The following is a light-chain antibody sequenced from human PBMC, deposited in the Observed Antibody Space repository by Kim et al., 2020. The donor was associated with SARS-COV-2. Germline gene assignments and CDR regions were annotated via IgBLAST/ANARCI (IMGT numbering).Light chain of an antibody. J-gene: IGKJ2*03. CDR3: MQALQTPNS. CDR2: LGS. CDR1: QSLLHSNGYNY. Sequence: EPASRSCRSSQSLLHSNGYNYLDWYLQKPGQSPQLLIYLGSNRASGVPDRFSGSGSGTDFTLKISRVEAEDVGVYYCMQALQTPNSFGQGTKLEI. V-gene: IGKV2-28*01.